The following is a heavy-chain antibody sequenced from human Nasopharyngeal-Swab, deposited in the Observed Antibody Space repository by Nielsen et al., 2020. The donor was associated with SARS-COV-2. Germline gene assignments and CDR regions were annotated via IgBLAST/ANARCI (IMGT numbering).Heavy chain of an antibody. CDR2: IYPGDSDT. J-gene: IGHJ4*02. D-gene: IGHD5-18*01. CDR3: AGRGYSYGLVN. Sequence: VRQMPGKGLEWMGIIYPGDSDTRYSPSFQGQVTISADKSISTAYLQWSSLKASDTAMYYCAGRGYSYGLVNWGQGTLVTVSS. V-gene: IGHV5-51*01.